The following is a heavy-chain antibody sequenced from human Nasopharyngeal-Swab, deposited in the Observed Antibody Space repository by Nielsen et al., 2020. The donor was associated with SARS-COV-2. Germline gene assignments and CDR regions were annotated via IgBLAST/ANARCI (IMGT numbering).Heavy chain of an antibody. Sequence: GESLKISCAASGFPFDRYWMSWVRQAPGKGLEWVAVISYDGSNKYYADSVKGRFTISRDNSKNTLYLQMNSLRAEDTAVYYCAKDDGDIVVVVAATLGYWGQGTLVTVSS. CDR2: ISYDGSNK. CDR1: GFPFDRYW. V-gene: IGHV3-30*18. CDR3: AKDDGDIVVVVAATLGY. J-gene: IGHJ4*02. D-gene: IGHD2-15*01.